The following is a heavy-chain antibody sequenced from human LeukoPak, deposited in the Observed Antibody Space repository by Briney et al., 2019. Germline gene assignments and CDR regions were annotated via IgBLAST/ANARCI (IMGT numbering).Heavy chain of an antibody. CDR1: GGTFSSYA. CDR3: ASLAARLKNAFDI. CDR2: IIPIFGTA. J-gene: IGHJ3*02. D-gene: IGHD6-6*01. V-gene: IGHV1-69*05. Sequence: GSSVKVSCKASGGTFSSYAISWVRQAPGQGLEWMGGIIPIFGTASYAQKFQGRVTITTDESTSTAYMELSSLRSEDTAVYYCASLAARLKNAFDIWGQGTMVTVSS.